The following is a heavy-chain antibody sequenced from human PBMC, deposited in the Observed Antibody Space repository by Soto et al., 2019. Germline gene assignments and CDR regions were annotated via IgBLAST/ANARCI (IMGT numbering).Heavy chain of an antibody. J-gene: IGHJ4*02. CDR3: ARVLRRGYSYGYGSLLDY. V-gene: IGHV4-59*01. Sequence: SETLSLTCTVSGGSISSYYWSWIRQPPGKGLEWIGYIYYSGSTNYNPSLKSRVTISVDTSKNQFSLKLSSVTAADTAVYYCARVLRRGYSYGYGSLLDYWGQGTLVTVSS. CDR1: GGSISSYY. D-gene: IGHD5-18*01. CDR2: IYYSGST.